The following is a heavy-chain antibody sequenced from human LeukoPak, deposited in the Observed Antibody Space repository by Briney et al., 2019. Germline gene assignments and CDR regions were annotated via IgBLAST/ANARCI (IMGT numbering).Heavy chain of an antibody. CDR3: AKDSSSSWYFPTSLDY. CDR1: GFTFSSYG. Sequence: GGSLRLSCAASGFTFSSYGMHWVRQAPGKGLEWVAFIRYDGSNKYYADSVKGRFTISRDNSKNTLYLQMNSLRAEDTAVYYCAKDSSSSWYFPTSLDYWGQGTLVTVSS. J-gene: IGHJ4*02. CDR2: IRYDGSNK. V-gene: IGHV3-30*02. D-gene: IGHD6-13*01.